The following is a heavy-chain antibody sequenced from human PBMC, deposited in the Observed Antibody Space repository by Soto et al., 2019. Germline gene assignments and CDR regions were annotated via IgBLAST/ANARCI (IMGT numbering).Heavy chain of an antibody. D-gene: IGHD6-6*01. CDR1: AFTFSSFA. V-gene: IGHV3-23*01. J-gene: IGHJ5*02. Sequence: PGGSLRLSCAASAFTFSSFAMNWVRQAPGKGLEWVSSISDSGGSTYYADSVKGRFTISRDNSKKTLYLQMNSLRAEDTAVYYCARDQPIAARPDNWFDPWGQGTLVTVSS. CDR2: ISDSGGST. CDR3: ARDQPIAARPDNWFDP.